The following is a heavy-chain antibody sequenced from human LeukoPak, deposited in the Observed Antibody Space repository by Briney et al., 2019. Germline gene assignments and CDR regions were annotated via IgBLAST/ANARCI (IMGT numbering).Heavy chain of an antibody. CDR3: TTVTIRPVGI. CDR1: GFSFTNAW. J-gene: IGHJ4*02. CDR2: IKSKTDGGTI. Sequence: GGSLRLSCAASGFSFTNAWMSWVRQAPGKGLEWVGRIKSKTDGGTIDYAAPVKVRFTISRDDSNNTLFLQMNSLKIEDTAVYYCTTVTIRPVGIWGQGTLVTVSS. V-gene: IGHV3-15*05. D-gene: IGHD5-24*01.